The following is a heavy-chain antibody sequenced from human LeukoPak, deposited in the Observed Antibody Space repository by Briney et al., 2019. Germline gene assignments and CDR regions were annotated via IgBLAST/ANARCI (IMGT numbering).Heavy chain of an antibody. CDR3: ARDGDWNYSTYYFDY. CDR2: ISYDGSNK. Sequence: GRSLRLSCAASGFTFSSYAMHWVRQAPGKGLEWVAVISYDGSNKYYADSVKGRFTISRDNSKNTLYLQMNSLRAEDTAVYYCARDGDWNYSTYYFDYWGQGTLVTLSS. V-gene: IGHV3-30-3*01. D-gene: IGHD1-7*01. J-gene: IGHJ4*02. CDR1: GFTFSSYA.